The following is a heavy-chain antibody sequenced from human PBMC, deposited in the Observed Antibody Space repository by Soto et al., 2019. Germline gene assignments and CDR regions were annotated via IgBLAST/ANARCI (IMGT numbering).Heavy chain of an antibody. J-gene: IGHJ4*02. CDR3: ARDNRSGWRGYYPKYYFDY. V-gene: IGHV4-34*09. CDR1: SGSFSGYY. CDR2: IYYSGST. Sequence: SETLSLTCAGYSGSFSGYYWTWVRQPPGKGLEWIGYIYYSGSTYYNPSLKSRVTISVDTSKNQFSLKLSSVTAADTAVYYCARDNRSGWRGYYPKYYFDYWGQGTLVTVSS. D-gene: IGHD3-3*01.